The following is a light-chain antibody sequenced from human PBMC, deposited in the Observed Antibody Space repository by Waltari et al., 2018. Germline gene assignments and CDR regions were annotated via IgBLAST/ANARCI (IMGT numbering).Light chain of an antibody. Sequence: EIVMTQSPATLPVSPGERPTLSCRASQSVSSNLAWYQQKRGQAPRLLIYAASTRATGIPARFSGSGSGTEFTLTISSLQSEDFAVYYCQQYNNWPRTFGQGTKLEI. J-gene: IGKJ2*02. CDR3: QQYNNWPRT. CDR2: AAS. V-gene: IGKV3D-15*01. CDR1: QSVSSN.